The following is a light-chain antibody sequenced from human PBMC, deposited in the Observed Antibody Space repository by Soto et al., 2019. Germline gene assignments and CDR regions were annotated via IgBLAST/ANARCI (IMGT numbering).Light chain of an antibody. J-gene: IGKJ4*01. Sequence: EIFMTQTTATRSLYPGEHGTLSCRAAQDVTNSVAWYQQKSGQAPRRLIYDASARASGVSARFSGSGSGTEFTLTISRLEPEDLAVYYCQQYARSVTFGGGPKVDI. V-gene: IGKV3-15*01. CDR1: QDVTNS. CDR3: QQYARSVT. CDR2: DAS.